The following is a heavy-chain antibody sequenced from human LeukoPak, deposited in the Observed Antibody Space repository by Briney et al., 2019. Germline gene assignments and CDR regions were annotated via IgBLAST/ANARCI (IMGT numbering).Heavy chain of an antibody. V-gene: IGHV4-31*03. D-gene: IGHD3-22*01. Sequence: SETLSLTCTVSGGSISSGGYYWSWIRQHPGKGLEWIGYIYYSGSTYYNPSLKSRVTISVDTSKNQFSLKLSSVTAADTAVYYCARALDSSGYYSRGAFDIWGQGTMVTVSS. J-gene: IGHJ3*02. CDR1: GGSISSGGYY. CDR3: ARALDSSGYYSRGAFDI. CDR2: IYYSGST.